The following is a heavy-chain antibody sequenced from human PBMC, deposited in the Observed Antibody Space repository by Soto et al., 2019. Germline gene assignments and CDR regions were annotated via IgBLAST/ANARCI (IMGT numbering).Heavy chain of an antibody. J-gene: IGHJ6*02. CDR3: ARRHGGSVSVAQNYYYYGMDV. CDR1: GGSFSGYY. V-gene: IGHV4-34*01. Sequence: SETLSLTCAVYGGSFSGYYWSWIRQPPGKGLEWIGEINHSGSTNYNPSLKSRVTISVDTSKNQFSLKLSSVTAADTAVYYCARRHGGSVSVAQNYYYYGMDVWGQGTTVTVSS. D-gene: IGHD3-10*01. CDR2: INHSGST.